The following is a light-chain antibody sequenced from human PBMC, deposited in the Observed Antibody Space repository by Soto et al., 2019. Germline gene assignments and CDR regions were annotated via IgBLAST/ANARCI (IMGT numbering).Light chain of an antibody. V-gene: IGKV3-11*01. CDR3: QQRSNWPGT. Sequence: EIVLTQYTATLSLSPGERATLSCRASQSVSSYLAWYQQKPGQAPRLLIYDASNRATGIPARFSGSGSGTDFTLTISSLEPEDFAVYYCQQRSNWPGTFGQGTKVDIK. CDR2: DAS. J-gene: IGKJ1*01. CDR1: QSVSSY.